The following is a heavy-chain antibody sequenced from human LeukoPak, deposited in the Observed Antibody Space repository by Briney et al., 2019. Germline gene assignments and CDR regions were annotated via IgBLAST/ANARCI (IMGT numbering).Heavy chain of an antibody. Sequence: QAGGSLRLSCAASGFPFSSYAMSWVRQAPGKGLEWVSAISGSGGSTYYADSVKGRFTISRDNSKNTLYLQMNSLRAEDTAVYYCAKDLVAPSRSGWYPFGFDYWGQGTLVTVSS. D-gene: IGHD6-19*01. CDR1: GFPFSSYA. J-gene: IGHJ4*02. CDR2: ISGSGGST. V-gene: IGHV3-23*01. CDR3: AKDLVAPSRSGWYPFGFDY.